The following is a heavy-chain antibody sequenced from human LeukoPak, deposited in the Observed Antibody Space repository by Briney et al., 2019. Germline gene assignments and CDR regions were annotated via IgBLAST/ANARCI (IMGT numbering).Heavy chain of an antibody. CDR1: RYTFTGYY. V-gene: IGHV1-18*04. J-gene: IGHJ4*02. CDR2: ISAYNGNT. Sequence: APVKVSCKPSRYTFTGYYMHWVRQAPGQGLEWMGWISAYNGNTNYAQKLQGRVTMTTDTSTSTAYMELRSLRSDGTAVYYCARDSWLPLDYWGQGTLVTVSS. CDR3: ARDSWLPLDY. D-gene: IGHD6-19*01.